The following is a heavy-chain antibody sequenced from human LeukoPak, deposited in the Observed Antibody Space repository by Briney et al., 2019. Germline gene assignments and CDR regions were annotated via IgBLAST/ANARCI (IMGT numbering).Heavy chain of an antibody. D-gene: IGHD3-22*01. CDR3: ARDWYYDSSGYYYQGWFDP. V-gene: IGHV4-4*07. CDR2: IYTSGST. J-gene: IGHJ5*02. Sequence: SETLSLTCTVSGGSISSYYWSWIRQPAGKGLEWIGRIYTSGSTNYNPSLTSRVTMSVDTSKNQFSLKLSSVTAADTAVYYCARDWYYDSSGYYYQGWFDPWGQGTLVTVSS. CDR1: GGSISSYY.